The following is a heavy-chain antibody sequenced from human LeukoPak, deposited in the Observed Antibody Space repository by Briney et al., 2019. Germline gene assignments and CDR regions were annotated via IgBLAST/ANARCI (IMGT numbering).Heavy chain of an antibody. Sequence: GGSLRLSCAASGFTFSAYAMSWVRQAPGKGLEWVSVIYSGGSTYYADSVKGRFTISRDNSKNTLYLQMNSLRAEDTAVYYCARDSSGSYYSAFDYWGQGTLVTVSS. J-gene: IGHJ4*02. CDR3: ARDSSGSYYSAFDY. CDR1: GFTFSAYA. D-gene: IGHD3-10*01. CDR2: IYSGGST. V-gene: IGHV3-66*01.